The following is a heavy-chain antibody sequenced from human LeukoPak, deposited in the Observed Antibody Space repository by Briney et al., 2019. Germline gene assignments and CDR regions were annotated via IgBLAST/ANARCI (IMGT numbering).Heavy chain of an antibody. CDR3: ATVNCGGDCYSPSYFDY. V-gene: IGHV3-21*01. D-gene: IGHD2-21*02. J-gene: IGHJ4*02. CDR1: GFTFSSYS. CDR2: ISSSSSYV. Sequence: GGSLRLSCAASGFTFSSYSMNWVRQAPGKGLEWVSSISSSSSYVYYADSVKGRFTISRDNAKNSLYLQMNSLRAEDTAVYYCATVNCGGDCYSPSYFDYWGQGALVTVSS.